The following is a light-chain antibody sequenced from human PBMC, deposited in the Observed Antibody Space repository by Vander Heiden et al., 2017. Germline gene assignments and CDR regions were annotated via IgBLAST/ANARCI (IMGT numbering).Light chain of an antibody. CDR2: EVT. CDR1: SSDVGGYNF. Sequence: QSGLTQPPSASASPGQAVTISCTGTSSDVGGYNFVSWYQQHPGNAPKLMIDEVTQRPSGVPDRFSGSKSGNTASLTVSGLHAEDEADYYCISYAGSNIFVFGTGTKVTVL. CDR3: ISYAGSNIFV. V-gene: IGLV2-8*01. J-gene: IGLJ1*01.